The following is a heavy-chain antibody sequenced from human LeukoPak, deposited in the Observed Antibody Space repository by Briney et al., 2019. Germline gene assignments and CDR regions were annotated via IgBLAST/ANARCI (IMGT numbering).Heavy chain of an antibody. J-gene: IGHJ5*02. CDR3: ARRVVRGVFPERRLNWFDP. Sequence: SETLSLTCVVYGGSFSGYYWSWLRQPPGKGLEWIGEINHSGSTDYNPSLKSRVTISVDTSKNQFSLRLSSVTAADTAVYYCARRVVRGVFPERRLNWFDPWGQGTLVTVSS. D-gene: IGHD3-10*01. CDR2: INHSGST. V-gene: IGHV4-34*01. CDR1: GGSFSGYY.